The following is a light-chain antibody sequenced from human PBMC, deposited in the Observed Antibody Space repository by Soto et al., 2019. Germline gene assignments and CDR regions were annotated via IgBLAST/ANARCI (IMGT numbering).Light chain of an antibody. CDR3: MQGTHWPPT. V-gene: IGKV2-30*01. J-gene: IGKJ1*01. CDR2: KVS. Sequence: DVVMTQSPLSLPVIFGQPASISCRSSQSLVYSDGDTYLNWFHQRPGQSPRRLIYKVSNRDSGVPDRFSGGGSGTEFTLKISRVEAEDVGVYYCMQGTHWPPTFGQGTKVEI. CDR1: QSLVYSDGDTY.